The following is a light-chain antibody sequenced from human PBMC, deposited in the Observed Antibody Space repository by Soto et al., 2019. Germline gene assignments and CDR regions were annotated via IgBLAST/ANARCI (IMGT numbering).Light chain of an antibody. Sequence: DIVVTQSPATLSASPGERVTLSCRASQFVSSRLAWYQQRPGQVPRLLIYDTSKRATGIPARFRGSGSGTDFTLSISSLEPEDFAVYYCQQRTDRPITFGQGTRLEIK. CDR1: QFVSSR. CDR2: DTS. J-gene: IGKJ5*01. V-gene: IGKV3-11*01. CDR3: QQRTDRPIT.